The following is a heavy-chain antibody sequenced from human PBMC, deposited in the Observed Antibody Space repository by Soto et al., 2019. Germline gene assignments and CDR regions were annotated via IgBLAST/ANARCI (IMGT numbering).Heavy chain of an antibody. J-gene: IGHJ4*02. Sequence: ASVKVSCKASGYTFTSYGISWVREAPGQGLEWMGWISAYNGNTNYAQKLQGRVTMTTDTSTSTAYMELRSLRSDDTAVYYCARDYDGWTPTAYWGQGTLVTVSS. CDR3: ARDYDGWTPTAY. CDR2: ISAYNGNT. V-gene: IGHV1-18*01. D-gene: IGHD3-3*01. CDR1: GYTFTSYG.